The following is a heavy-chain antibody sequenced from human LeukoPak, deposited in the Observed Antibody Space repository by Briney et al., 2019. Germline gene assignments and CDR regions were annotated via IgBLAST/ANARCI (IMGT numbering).Heavy chain of an antibody. Sequence: GGSLRLSCAASGFTFDDYGMSWVRQAPGKGLEWVSGINWNGGSTGYADSVKGRFTISRDNSKNTLYLQMNSLRAEDTAVYYCARRAGAYSHPYDYWGQGTLVTVSS. J-gene: IGHJ4*02. V-gene: IGHV3-20*04. CDR1: GFTFDDYG. CDR3: ARRAGAYSHPYDY. CDR2: INWNGGST. D-gene: IGHD4/OR15-4a*01.